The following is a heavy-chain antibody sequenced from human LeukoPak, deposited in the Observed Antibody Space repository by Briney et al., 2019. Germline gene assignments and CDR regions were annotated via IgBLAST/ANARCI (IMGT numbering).Heavy chain of an antibody. V-gene: IGHV3-53*01. J-gene: IGHJ4*02. CDR1: GFTVSNNY. D-gene: IGHD1-26*01. CDR3: ARDPWELLIGPFDY. Sequence: GGSLRLSCAASGFTVSNNYMSWARQAPGKGLEWVSVLYSGGSTKYADSVKGRFTISRDNSKNTVYLQMSSLRVEDTAVYYCARDPWELLIGPFDYWGQGTLVTVSS. CDR2: LYSGGST.